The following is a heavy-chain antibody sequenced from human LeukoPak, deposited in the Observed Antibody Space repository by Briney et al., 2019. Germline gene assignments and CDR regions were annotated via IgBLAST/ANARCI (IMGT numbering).Heavy chain of an antibody. J-gene: IGHJ4*02. CDR1: GLPFSDA. CDR2: IRISAYGATT. Sequence: GRSLRLSCSVSGLPFSDALSWVRPLPGKGLEWVGFIRISAYGATTEYSAPVKDRFSISRDDSNSLVYLQMNTLKTEDTAVYYCATHRLESHDIQFDYWGQGAQVTVSS. CDR3: ATHRLESHDIQFDY. V-gene: IGHV3-49*04. D-gene: IGHD1-1*01.